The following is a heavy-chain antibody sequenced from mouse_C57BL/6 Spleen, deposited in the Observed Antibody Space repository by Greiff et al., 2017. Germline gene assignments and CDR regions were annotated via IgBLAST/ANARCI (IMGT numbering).Heavy chain of an antibody. J-gene: IGHJ3*01. D-gene: IGHD1-1*01. CDR1: GFNIKNTY. V-gene: IGHV14-3*01. Sequence: VQLQQSVAELVRPGASVKLSCTASGFNIKNTYMHWVKQRPEQGLEWIGRIDPANGYTKYAPKFTGKDTITADTSSNTAYLQLSSLTSEDTAIYYGARDYYGSKAWFAYWGQGTLVTVSA. CDR3: ARDYYGSKAWFAY. CDR2: IDPANGYT.